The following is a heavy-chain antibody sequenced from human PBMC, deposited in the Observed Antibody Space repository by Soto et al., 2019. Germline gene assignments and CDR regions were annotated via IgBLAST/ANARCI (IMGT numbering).Heavy chain of an antibody. CDR1: GFTFSSYG. CDR2: ISYDGSNK. J-gene: IGHJ4*02. V-gene: IGHV3-30*18. D-gene: IGHD4-17*01. Sequence: QVQLVESGGGVVQPGRSLRLSCAASGFTFSSYGMHWVRQAPGKGLEWVAVISYDGSNKNYADSVKGRFTISRDNSKNTLYLQMNSLRAEDTAVYYCAKDLHYGDYVNPVDYWGQGTLVTVSS. CDR3: AKDLHYGDYVNPVDY.